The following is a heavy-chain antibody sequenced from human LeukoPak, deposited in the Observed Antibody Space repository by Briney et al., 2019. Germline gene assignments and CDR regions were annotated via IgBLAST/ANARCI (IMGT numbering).Heavy chain of an antibody. J-gene: IGHJ6*03. D-gene: IGHD6-13*01. CDR1: GGTFSSYA. Sequence: SVKVSCKASGGTFSSYAISWVRQAPGQGLEWMGGIIPIFGTANYAQKFQGRVTITTDESTSTAYMELSSLRSEDTAVYYCASGNRGSSWSTDYYYYYMDVWGNGTTVTVSS. CDR3: ASGNRGSSWSTDYYYYYMDV. CDR2: IIPIFGTA. V-gene: IGHV1-69*05.